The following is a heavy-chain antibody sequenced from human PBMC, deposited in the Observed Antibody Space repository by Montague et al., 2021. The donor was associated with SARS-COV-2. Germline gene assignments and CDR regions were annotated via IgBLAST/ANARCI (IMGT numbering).Heavy chain of an antibody. CDR2: IYYSGST. Sequence: SETLSLTCTVSGGSISSYYWSWIRQPPGKGLEWIGYIYYSGSTNYSPSLKSRVTISVDTSKNRFSLKLSSVTAADTAVYYCAREPDYGDYFDYWGQGTLVTVSS. CDR3: AREPDYGDYFDY. D-gene: IGHD4-17*01. CDR1: GGSISSYY. V-gene: IGHV4-59*13. J-gene: IGHJ4*02.